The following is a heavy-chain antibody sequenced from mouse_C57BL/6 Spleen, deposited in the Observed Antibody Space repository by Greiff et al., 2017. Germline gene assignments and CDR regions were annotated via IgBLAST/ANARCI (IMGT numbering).Heavy chain of an antibody. J-gene: IGHJ2*01. V-gene: IGHV10-1*01. D-gene: IGHD1-1*01. Sequence: EVQGVESGGGLVQPKGSLKLSCAASGFSFNTYAMNWVRQAPGKGLEWVARIRSKSNNYATYYADSVKDRFTISRDDSESMLYLQMNNLKTEDTAMYYCVRQGYGSYFDYWGQGTTLTVSS. CDR2: IRSKSNNYAT. CDR3: VRQGYGSYFDY. CDR1: GFSFNTYA.